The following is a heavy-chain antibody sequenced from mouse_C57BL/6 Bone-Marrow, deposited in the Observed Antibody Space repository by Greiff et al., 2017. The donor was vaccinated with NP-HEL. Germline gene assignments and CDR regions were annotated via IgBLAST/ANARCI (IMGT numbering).Heavy chain of an antibody. CDR3: TIYYYGSSYQDFDY. CDR1: GFNIKDDY. V-gene: IGHV14-4*01. CDR2: IDPENGDT. Sequence: VQLKQSGAELVRPGASVKLSCTASGFNIKDDYMHWVKQRPEQGLEWIGWIDPENGDTEYASKFQGKATITADTSSNTAYLQLSSLTSEDTAVYYCTIYYYGSSYQDFDYWGQGTTLTVSS. J-gene: IGHJ2*01. D-gene: IGHD1-1*01.